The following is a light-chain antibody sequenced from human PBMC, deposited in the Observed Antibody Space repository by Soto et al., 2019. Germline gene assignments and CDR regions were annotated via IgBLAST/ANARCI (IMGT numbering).Light chain of an antibody. CDR3: QRYHSYSLT. J-gene: IGKJ4*01. V-gene: IGKV1-5*03. Sequence: DIQMTQSPSTLSASVGDRVIITCRASQSISSSLAWYQQKPGKAPKLLIYKASSLEGGVPSRFSGSGSGTDFTLCISSLQPDDFATYYCQRYHSYSLTFSGETKVDI. CDR2: KAS. CDR1: QSISSS.